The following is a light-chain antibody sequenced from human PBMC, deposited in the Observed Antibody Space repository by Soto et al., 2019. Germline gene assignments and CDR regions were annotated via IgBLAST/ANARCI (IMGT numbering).Light chain of an antibody. CDR3: HQYATST. V-gene: IGKV3-20*01. CDR1: QNVDSVY. J-gene: IGKJ1*01. Sequence: EMVLTQSPGPLSSSPGERVTLSCRASQNVDSVYLTWYQQKVGQAPRLLIYGATNRATGVPDRFSGSGSGTDFSLTISRLEPEDLAVYYCHQYATSTFGQGTKVDIK. CDR2: GAT.